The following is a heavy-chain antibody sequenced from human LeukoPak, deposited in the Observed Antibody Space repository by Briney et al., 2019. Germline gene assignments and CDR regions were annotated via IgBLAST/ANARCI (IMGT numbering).Heavy chain of an antibody. V-gene: IGHV4-38-2*01. D-gene: IGHD6-13*01. J-gene: IGHJ5*02. CDR1: GYSISSGYY. CDR2: IYHSGST. Sequence: PSETLSLTCAVSGYSISSGYYWGWIRQPPGKGLGWIGSIYHSGSTYYNPSLKSRVTISVDTSRNQFSLKLSSVTAADTAVYYCARGSYSSSWYNNWFDPWGQGTLVTVSS. CDR3: ARGSYSSSWYNNWFDP.